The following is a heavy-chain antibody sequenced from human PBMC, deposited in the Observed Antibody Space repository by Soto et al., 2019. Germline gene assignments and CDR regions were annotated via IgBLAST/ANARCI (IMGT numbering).Heavy chain of an antibody. Sequence: QVQLVQSEAEVKKPGSSVKVSCQASGGTFSSYAISWVRQAPGHGLEWMGYILPMSGTTTYAQKFQGRVTITADKSTITAYMQLSSLTSADTALYYCAREGYTTSSIHSFLDSWGQGTLVTVSS. CDR1: GGTFSSYA. J-gene: IGHJ4*02. V-gene: IGHV1-69*06. CDR3: AREGYTTSSIHSFLDS. CDR2: ILPMSGTT. D-gene: IGHD6-6*01.